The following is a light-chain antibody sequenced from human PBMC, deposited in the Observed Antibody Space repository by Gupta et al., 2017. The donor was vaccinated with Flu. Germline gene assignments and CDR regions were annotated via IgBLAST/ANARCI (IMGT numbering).Light chain of an antibody. J-gene: IGKJ1*01. V-gene: IGKV1-5*03. Sequence: DIRMTQSPSTLSASIGDTVTISCRASQSIDEWLAWYQLRPGKDPKLLIYTTSNLENGVPSRFSGSGSGTKFTLTVNGLQSEDSATYFCQIYFSYRSFGQGTRVEIK. CDR3: QIYFSYRS. CDR2: TTS. CDR1: QSIDEW.